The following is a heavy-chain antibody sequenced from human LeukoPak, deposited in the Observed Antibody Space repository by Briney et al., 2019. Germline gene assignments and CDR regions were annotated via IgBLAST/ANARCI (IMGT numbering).Heavy chain of an antibody. Sequence: PGGSLRLSCAVSGLTFGSYWMSWVRQAPGKGLEWVSSISPTAISTWYADSLKGRFTISRDNARNLLFLEGNGLRAEDTGVFYCVRDFLGESGAGGPWGQGTLVTVSS. CDR3: VRDFLGESGAGGP. V-gene: IGHV3-21*06. CDR2: ISPTAIST. D-gene: IGHD3-10*01. J-gene: IGHJ5*02. CDR1: GLTFGSYW.